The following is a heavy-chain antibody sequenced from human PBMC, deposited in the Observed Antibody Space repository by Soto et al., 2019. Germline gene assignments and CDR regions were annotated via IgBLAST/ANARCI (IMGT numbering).Heavy chain of an antibody. D-gene: IGHD3-9*01. Sequence: GGSLRLSCAASGFTFSVYYMSWIRQAPGKGLEWLSYISSSGITIYYADSVEGRFTISRDNAKNSLYLQLNSLRAEDTAVYFCARGRSLAGDDILTGPTHRPFDYWGQGTLVTVSS. J-gene: IGHJ4*02. V-gene: IGHV3-11*01. CDR3: ARGRSLAGDDILTGPTHRPFDY. CDR2: ISSSGITI. CDR1: GFTFSVYY.